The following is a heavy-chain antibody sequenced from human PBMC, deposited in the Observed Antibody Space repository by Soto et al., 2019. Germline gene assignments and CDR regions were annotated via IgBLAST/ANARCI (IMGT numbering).Heavy chain of an antibody. CDR2: MNPNSGNT. CDR3: ARGVSHFWCGYKIPYNWFDP. Sequence: ASVKVSCKASGYTFTSYDINWVRQATGQGLEWMGWMNPNSGNTGYAQKFQGRVTMTRNTSISTAYMELSSLRSEDTAVYYCARGVSHFWCGYKIPYNWFDPWGQGTLVTVSS. J-gene: IGHJ5*02. D-gene: IGHD3-3*02. CDR1: GYTFTSYD. V-gene: IGHV1-8*01.